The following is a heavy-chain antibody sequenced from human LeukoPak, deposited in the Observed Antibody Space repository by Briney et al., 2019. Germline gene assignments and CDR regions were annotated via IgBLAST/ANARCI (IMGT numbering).Heavy chain of an antibody. CDR3: LGVDYVVY. V-gene: IGHV3-48*01. D-gene: IGHD3-16*01. Sequence: GGSLRLSCAASGFTFSSYSMNWVRQAPGKGLEWVSYNSSNSRTIYYADSVKGRFTISRDNAKDSLYLQMNSLRAEDTAVYYCLGVDYVVYWGQGTLVTVSS. CDR2: NSSNSRTI. CDR1: GFTFSSYS. J-gene: IGHJ4*02.